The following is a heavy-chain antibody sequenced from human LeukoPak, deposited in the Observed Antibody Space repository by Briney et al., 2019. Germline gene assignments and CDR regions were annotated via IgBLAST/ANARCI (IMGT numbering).Heavy chain of an antibody. CDR1: GYTFTSYY. D-gene: IGHD3-22*01. Sequence: APVTVSCKASGYTFTSYYMHWVRQAPGQELEWMGIINPSGGSTSYAQKFQGRVTMTRDTSTSTVYMELSSLRSEDTAVYYCARGYYDSSGYWPFDYWGQGTLVTVSS. V-gene: IGHV1-46*01. J-gene: IGHJ4*02. CDR2: INPSGGST. CDR3: ARGYYDSSGYWPFDY.